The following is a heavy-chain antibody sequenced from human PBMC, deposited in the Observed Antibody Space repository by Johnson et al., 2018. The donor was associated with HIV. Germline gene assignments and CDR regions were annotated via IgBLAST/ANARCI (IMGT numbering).Heavy chain of an antibody. CDR3: ARGEQDAFDI. CDR1: RFTFKTYT. J-gene: IGHJ3*02. D-gene: IGHD1-26*01. V-gene: IGHV3-30*04. Sequence: VQLVESGGGVVQPGRSLRLSCAASRFTFKTYTMHWVRQAPGKGLEWVALISNDGYNNYYADSVKGRFTISRDNTKNSLFVQMDSLTVEDTAVYYCARGEQDAFDIWGQGTMVTVSS. CDR2: ISNDGYNN.